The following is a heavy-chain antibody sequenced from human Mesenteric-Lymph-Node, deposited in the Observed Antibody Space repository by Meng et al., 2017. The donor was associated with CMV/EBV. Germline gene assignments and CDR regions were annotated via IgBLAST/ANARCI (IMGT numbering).Heavy chain of an antibody. CDR1: GYNFTSYG. Sequence: KVYCKASGYNFTSYGIRWVRQAPGQGLEWVGSISPYNGNTTYAQNLQGRVTMTTDTSTSTAFMELRSLRSDDTAVYYCARDRKIWFDPWGQGTLVTVSS. J-gene: IGHJ5*02. CDR3: ARDRKIWFDP. CDR2: ISPYNGNT. V-gene: IGHV1-18*01.